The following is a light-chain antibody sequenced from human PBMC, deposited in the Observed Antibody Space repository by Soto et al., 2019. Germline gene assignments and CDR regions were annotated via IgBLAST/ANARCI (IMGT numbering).Light chain of an antibody. CDR1: QSVSSSY. V-gene: IGKV3-20*01. Sequence: EIVLTQSPGTLSSSPGERATLSCRASQSVSSSYFAWYQQKPGQAPRLLIYAASSRATGIPDRFSGSGSGTDFIPTISRREPADIAVYYCQQYGSLSWTCRQGTRVEI. CDR2: AAS. CDR3: QQYGSLSWT. J-gene: IGKJ1*01.